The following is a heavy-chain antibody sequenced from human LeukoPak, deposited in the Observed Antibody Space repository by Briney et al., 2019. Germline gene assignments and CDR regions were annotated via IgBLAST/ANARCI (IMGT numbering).Heavy chain of an antibody. CDR1: GGSISSGGYS. CDR3: ATSGDILTGYYRD. V-gene: IGHV4-30-2*01. CDR2: IYHSGST. D-gene: IGHD3-9*01. Sequence: SETLSLTCAVSGGSISSGGYSWSWIRQPPGKGLEWIGYIYHSGSTYYNPSLKSRVTISVDRSKNQFSLKLSSVTAADAAVYYCATSGDILTGYYRDWGQGTLVTVSS. J-gene: IGHJ4*02.